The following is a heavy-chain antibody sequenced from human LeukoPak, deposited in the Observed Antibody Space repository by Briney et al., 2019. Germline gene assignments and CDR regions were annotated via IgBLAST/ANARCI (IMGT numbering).Heavy chain of an antibody. D-gene: IGHD3-22*01. CDR1: GYTFTVYY. J-gene: IGHJ4*02. V-gene: IGHV1-2*02. Sequence: ASVKVSCKASGYTFTVYYMHWVRQAPGQGLEWIGCINPNSDGTNYAQKSQGRVTMTRDTSIRTAYMELSRLRSHDTAVYYCARAIYDSSGYYYTGGGKSYYWGPGTLVTVSS. CDR2: INPNSDGT. CDR3: ARAIYDSSGYYYTGGGKSYY.